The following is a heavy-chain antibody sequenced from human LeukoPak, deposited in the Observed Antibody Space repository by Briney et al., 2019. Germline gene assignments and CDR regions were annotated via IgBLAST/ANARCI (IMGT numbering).Heavy chain of an antibody. CDR2: IDEDGSAK. CDR3: ARDGGSAWFFRY. V-gene: IGHV3-7*01. D-gene: IGHD6-19*01. J-gene: IGHJ4*02. CDR1: GFTFSGYW. Sequence: GGSLRLSCAASGFTFSGYWMTWLRQAPGKGPEWVANIDEDGSAKYYLGSVKGRFTISRDNAENSLYLQMNSLRAEDTAVYYCARDGGSAWFFRYWGQGTLVTVSS.